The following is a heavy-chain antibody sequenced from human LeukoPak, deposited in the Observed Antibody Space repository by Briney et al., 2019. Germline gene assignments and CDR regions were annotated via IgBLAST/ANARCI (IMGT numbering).Heavy chain of an antibody. CDR3: ARHVAYSGSLRSRIDAFDI. D-gene: IGHD1-26*01. V-gene: IGHV4-59*08. CDR2: IYYSGST. J-gene: IGHJ3*02. CDR1: GGSISSYY. Sequence: SETLSLTCTVSGGSISSYYWSWIRQPQGKGLEWIGYIYYSGSTNYNPSLKSRVTISVDTSKNQFSLKLSSVTAADTAVYYCARHVAYSGSLRSRIDAFDIWGQGTMVTVSS.